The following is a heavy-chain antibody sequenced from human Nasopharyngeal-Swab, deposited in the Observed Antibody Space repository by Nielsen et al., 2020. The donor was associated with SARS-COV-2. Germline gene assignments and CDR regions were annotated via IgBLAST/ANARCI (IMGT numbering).Heavy chain of an antibody. Sequence: WIREPPGKGLEGIGYIYYSGSTYYNPPLKSRVTISVDTSKNQFSLKLSSVTAADTAVYYCARGPYSSGYPYYYYYYMDVWGKGTTVTVSS. CDR3: ARGPYSSGYPYYYYYYMDV. D-gene: IGHD3-22*01. J-gene: IGHJ6*03. CDR2: IYYSGST. V-gene: IGHV4-30-4*07.